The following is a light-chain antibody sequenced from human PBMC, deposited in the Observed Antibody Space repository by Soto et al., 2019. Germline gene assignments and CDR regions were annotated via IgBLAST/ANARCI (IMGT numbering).Light chain of an antibody. V-gene: IGKV3-20*01. Sequence: EIVLTQSPGTLSLSPGDRATLSCRASQSVSSSFLAWYQQKPGQAPRLLIYGASSRATGIPDRFSGSGSGTDFTLTISRLEPEDVAVYYCQQYGNSPRTFGQGTKVEIK. J-gene: IGKJ1*01. CDR2: GAS. CDR3: QQYGNSPRT. CDR1: QSVSSSF.